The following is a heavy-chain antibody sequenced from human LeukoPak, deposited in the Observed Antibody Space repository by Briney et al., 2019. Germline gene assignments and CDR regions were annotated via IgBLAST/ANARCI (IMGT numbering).Heavy chain of an antibody. CDR3: ARGGGYGYVT. Sequence: PGRSLRLFCAASGFTFSSNSMHWVRQAPGKGLVWVSRINSDGSSTNYADSVKGRFTISRDNAKNTLYLQMNSLRGEDTAVYYCARGGGYGYVTWGQGTLVSVSS. CDR2: INSDGSST. D-gene: IGHD5-18*01. J-gene: IGHJ5*02. CDR1: GFTFSSNS. V-gene: IGHV3-74*01.